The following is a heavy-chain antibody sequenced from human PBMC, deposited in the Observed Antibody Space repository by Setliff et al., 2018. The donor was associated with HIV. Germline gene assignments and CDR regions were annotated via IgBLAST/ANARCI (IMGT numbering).Heavy chain of an antibody. CDR3: ARDDRPNYYDNSGSPGY. CDR1: GYTFTSYT. Sequence: GASVKVSCKSSGYTFTSYTMHWVRQAPGQRLEWMGRINAGNGNTKYSQKFQGRVTITRDTSATTAYMELSSLRSEDTAVYYCARDDRPNYYDNSGSPGYWGQGTLVTVSS. V-gene: IGHV1-3*01. D-gene: IGHD3-22*01. CDR2: INAGNGNT. J-gene: IGHJ4*02.